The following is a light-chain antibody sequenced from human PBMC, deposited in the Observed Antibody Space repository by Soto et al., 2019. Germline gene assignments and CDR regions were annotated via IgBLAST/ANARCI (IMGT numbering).Light chain of an antibody. Sequence: EIVLTQSPATLSLSPGERATLSCRASQSVYCYLAWYQQKPGQAPRLLIHDAYNKATDIPARFSGSWSGTDFALTISSLDPEDFALYYCQKRCKYPFTIGPGTKVDI. J-gene: IGKJ3*01. V-gene: IGKV3-11*01. CDR1: QSVYCY. CDR3: QKRCKYPFT. CDR2: DAY.